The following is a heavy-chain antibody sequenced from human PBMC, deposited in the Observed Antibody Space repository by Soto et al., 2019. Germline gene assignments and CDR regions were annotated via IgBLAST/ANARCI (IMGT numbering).Heavy chain of an antibody. J-gene: IGHJ6*02. D-gene: IGHD2-15*01. Sequence: QVQLQESGPGLVKPSETLSLTCTVSGGSISSYYWSWIRQPAGKGLEWIGRIYTSGSTNYNPSLKSRVTQSVDTSKIQFSLKLGSVTAADTAVYYCARELGVVVAADYYGMDVWGQGTTVTVSS. CDR3: ARELGVVVAADYYGMDV. V-gene: IGHV4-4*07. CDR1: GGSISSYY. CDR2: IYTSGST.